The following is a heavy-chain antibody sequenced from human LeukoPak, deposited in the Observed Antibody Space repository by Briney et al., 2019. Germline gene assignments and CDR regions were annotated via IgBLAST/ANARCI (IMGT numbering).Heavy chain of an antibody. Sequence: SETLSLTCTVSGGAISSTSYYWGWLRQPPGKGLEWVGNIYYSGNTFYNPPLKSRVTISVDTSKNQFSLKLSSVTAADTAVYYCASARTSSRSWFTFDYWGQGILVTVSS. CDR3: ASARTSSRSWFTFDY. D-gene: IGHD6-13*01. CDR1: GGAISSTSYY. CDR2: IYYSGNT. V-gene: IGHV4-39*01. J-gene: IGHJ4*02.